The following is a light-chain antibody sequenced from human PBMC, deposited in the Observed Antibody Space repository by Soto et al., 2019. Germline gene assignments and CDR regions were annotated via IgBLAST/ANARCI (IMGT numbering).Light chain of an antibody. V-gene: IGKV4-1*01. Sequence: EIVMTQSPDSLAVSLGERATINCKSSQSVLYSSNNKNYLAWYQQKPGQPPKLLIYWASTRESGVPDRFSGSGSVTDFTLTISSLQAEDVAVYSCQQYYSTPPTFGQGTKVEIK. CDR3: QQYYSTPPT. CDR1: QSVLYSSNNKNY. J-gene: IGKJ1*01. CDR2: WAS.